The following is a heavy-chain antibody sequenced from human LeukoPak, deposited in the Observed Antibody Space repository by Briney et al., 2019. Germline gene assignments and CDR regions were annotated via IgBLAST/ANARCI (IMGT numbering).Heavy chain of an antibody. CDR1: GYTFSSYS. V-gene: IGHV3-21*01. D-gene: IGHD3-22*01. J-gene: IGHJ4*02. Sequence: GGSLRLACLASGYTFSSYSINWVRQAPGKGLEWVSSISVRSNYIYYADSVRGRFRISRDDARDSLYLQMNSLRAEDTAVYYRVRLRRNSDTSGFYYYYDFWGQGTLVTVSS. CDR3: VRLRRNSDTSGFYYYYDF. CDR2: ISVRSNYI.